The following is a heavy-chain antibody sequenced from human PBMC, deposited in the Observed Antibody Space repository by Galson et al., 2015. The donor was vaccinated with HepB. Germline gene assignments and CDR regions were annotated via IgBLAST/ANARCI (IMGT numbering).Heavy chain of an antibody. CDR1: GYTFTSYG. Sequence: SVKVSCKASGYTFTSYGISWVRQAPGQGLEWMGWINTNTGNPTYAQGFTGRFVFSLDTSVSTAYLQISSLKAEDTAVYYCAREGSSSWSNWNYFDYWGQGTLVTVSS. CDR2: INTNTGNP. CDR3: AREGSSSWSNWNYFDY. D-gene: IGHD6-13*01. J-gene: IGHJ4*02. V-gene: IGHV7-4-1*02.